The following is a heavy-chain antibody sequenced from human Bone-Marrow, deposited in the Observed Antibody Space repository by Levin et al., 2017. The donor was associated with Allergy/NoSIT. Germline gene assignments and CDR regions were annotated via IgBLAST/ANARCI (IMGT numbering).Heavy chain of an antibody. D-gene: IGHD6-13*01. V-gene: IGHV3-23*01. Sequence: LSLTCAASGFPFSSSTMSWVRQAPGKGLEWVSAISGSGDNTFYADSVKGRFTISRDNSKNTLYLQMNSLRAEDTAVYYCAKVVTRYSRSWYFDYWGQGTLVTVSS. CDR2: ISGSGDNT. CDR3: AKVVTRYSRSWYFDY. CDR1: GFPFSSST. J-gene: IGHJ4*02.